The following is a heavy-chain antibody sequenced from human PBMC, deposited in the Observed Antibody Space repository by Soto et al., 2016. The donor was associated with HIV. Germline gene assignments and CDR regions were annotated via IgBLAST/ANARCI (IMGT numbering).Heavy chain of an antibody. Sequence: EVQLVESGGGLVQPGGSLRLSCAATGFIFSDYWMHWVRQVPGKGLVWVSRINSEGGNTNYADSVKGRFTISRDNVKNILYLQMNSLRAEDTAVYYCARGARIGWELLNYWGQGTLVTVSS. V-gene: IGHV3-74*01. D-gene: IGHD1-26*01. J-gene: IGHJ4*02. CDR2: INSEGGNT. CDR1: GFIFSDYW. CDR3: ARGARIGWELLNY.